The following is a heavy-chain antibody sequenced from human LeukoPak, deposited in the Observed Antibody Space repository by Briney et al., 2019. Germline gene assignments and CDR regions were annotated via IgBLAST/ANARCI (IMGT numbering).Heavy chain of an antibody. V-gene: IGHV3-23*01. D-gene: IGHD3-22*01. J-gene: IGHJ3*02. Sequence: PGGSLRLSCAASGFTFSSDAMSWLRQAPAKGLEWVSGISGSGGSAYYADSVKGRFTISRDNSKNTLYLQVSSLRAEDTAVYYCAKVDYYDGSGYYYDAFDIWGQGAMVTVSS. CDR2: ISGSGGSA. CDR1: GFTFSSDA. CDR3: AKVDYYDGSGYYYDAFDI.